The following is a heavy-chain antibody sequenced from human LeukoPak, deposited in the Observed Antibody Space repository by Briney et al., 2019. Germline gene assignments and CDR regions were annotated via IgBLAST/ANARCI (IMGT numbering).Heavy chain of an antibody. Sequence: GGSLRLSCTDSGFILGDAALSWVRQAPGKGLEWVCFIRSRTDGGTAAYAASVKGRFTISRDDSKNIAYLQMNSLITDDTAVYFWARGVVEWGHAPLYWYGMDVWGQGTTVSVSS. V-gene: IGHV3-49*04. J-gene: IGHJ6*02. CDR2: IRSRTDGGTA. D-gene: IGHD1-26*01. CDR3: ARGVVEWGHAPLYWYGMDV. CDR1: GFILGDAA.